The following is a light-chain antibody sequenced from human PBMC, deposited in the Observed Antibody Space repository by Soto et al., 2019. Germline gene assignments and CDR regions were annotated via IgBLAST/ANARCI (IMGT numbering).Light chain of an antibody. J-gene: IGLJ3*02. CDR1: SSNIGAGYD. Sequence: QSLLTQPPSVSGAPGQRVTISCTGSSSNIGAGYDVHWYQQLPGTAPKLLIYGNSNRPSGVPDRFSGSKSGTSASLAITGLQAEDEADYYCQSYDSSWVFGGGTKLTVL. CDR3: QSYDSSWV. CDR2: GNS. V-gene: IGLV1-40*01.